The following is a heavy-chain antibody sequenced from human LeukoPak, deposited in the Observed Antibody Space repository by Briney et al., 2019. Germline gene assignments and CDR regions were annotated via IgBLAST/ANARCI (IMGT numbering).Heavy chain of an antibody. V-gene: IGHV3-23*01. D-gene: IGHD2-8*01. J-gene: IGHJ6*03. Sequence: PGGSLRLCCAASGFTFSHYYKNWVRQAPGRGLEWVSGFNGSGGTTYYAASVKGRFTISRDNSKNTLYLQMNSLRAEDTAVYYCANGDRCTSPNCLGYYYFYMDVWGKGTTVTVSS. CDR2: FNGSGGTT. CDR1: GFTFSHYY. CDR3: ANGDRCTSPNCLGYYYFYMDV.